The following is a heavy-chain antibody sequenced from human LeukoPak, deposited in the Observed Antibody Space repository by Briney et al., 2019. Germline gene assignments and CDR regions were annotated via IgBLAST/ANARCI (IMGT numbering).Heavy chain of an antibody. CDR1: GFTFSSYA. CDR3: AKTPDFWSGYPRAGMDV. V-gene: IGHV3-23*01. J-gene: IGHJ6*02. D-gene: IGHD3-3*01. Sequence: GGSLRLSCAASGFTFSSYAMSWVRQAPGKGLEWVSAIRGSGGSTYYADSVKGRFTISRDNSKNTLYLQMNSLRAEDTAVYYCAKTPDFWSGYPRAGMDVWGQGTTVTVSS. CDR2: IRGSGGST.